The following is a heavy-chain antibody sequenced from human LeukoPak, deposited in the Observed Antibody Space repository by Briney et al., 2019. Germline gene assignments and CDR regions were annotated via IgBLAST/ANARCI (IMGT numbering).Heavy chain of an antibody. J-gene: IGHJ5*02. Sequence: GGSLRLSCAASGFTFSSYWMSWVRQAPGKGLEWVANIKQDGSGKYYVDSVKGRFTISRGNAKNSLYLQMNSLRAEDTAVYYCARASSFDKTTRYDLSWFGPWGQGTLVTVSS. CDR2: IKQDGSGK. V-gene: IGHV3-7*01. CDR1: GFTFSSYW. CDR3: ARASSFDKTTRYDLSWFGP. D-gene: IGHD2-2*01.